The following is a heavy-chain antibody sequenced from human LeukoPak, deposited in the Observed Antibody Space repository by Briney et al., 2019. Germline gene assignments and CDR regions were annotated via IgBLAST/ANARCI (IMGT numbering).Heavy chain of an antibody. CDR2: ISGSGGGT. CDR3: AKDGYSSIPGFHFEY. CDR1: GFTFSTYA. J-gene: IGHJ4*02. Sequence: GGSLRLSCAASGFTFSTYAMSWVRQAAGKGLEWVSLISGSGGGTYYADSVKGRFTISRDNSKNTLYLQLNSLRVEDAAVYYCAKDGYSSIPGFHFEYWGQGTPVTVSS. D-gene: IGHD6-13*01. V-gene: IGHV3-23*01.